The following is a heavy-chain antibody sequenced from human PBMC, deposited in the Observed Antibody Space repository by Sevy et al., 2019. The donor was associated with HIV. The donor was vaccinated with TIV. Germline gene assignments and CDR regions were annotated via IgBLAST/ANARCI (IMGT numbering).Heavy chain of an antibody. Sequence: GGSLRLSCAASGFPFSFYAMNWVRQVPGKGLEWVSGISASDDRTFYADSVKGRFTIFRDNFKDTVSLQMSRLRVEDTALYYGVKTPLNCDGDCFEPFDSWGQGTLVTVSS. V-gene: IGHV3-23*01. CDR3: VKTPLNCDGDCFEPFDS. J-gene: IGHJ4*02. CDR1: GFPFSFYA. D-gene: IGHD2-21*02. CDR2: ISASDDRT.